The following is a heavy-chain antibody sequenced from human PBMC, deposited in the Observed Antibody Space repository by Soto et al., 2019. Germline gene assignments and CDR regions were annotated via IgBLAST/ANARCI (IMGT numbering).Heavy chain of an antibody. CDR2: ISYGGST. J-gene: IGHJ4*02. Sequence: QVQLQESGPGLVKPSQTLSLTCTVSGGSINSGGYCWRWIRQHPGKGLDWIGCISYGGSTSYNPSLKSRVTISVDTSKNQFSLKLTCVTAADTAVYYCSRGILVWGQGALITVSS. V-gene: IGHV4-31*03. CDR3: SRGILV. CDR1: GGSINSGGYC. D-gene: IGHD5-18*01.